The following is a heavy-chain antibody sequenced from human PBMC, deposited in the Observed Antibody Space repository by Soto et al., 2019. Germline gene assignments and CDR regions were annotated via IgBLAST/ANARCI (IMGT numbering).Heavy chain of an antibody. D-gene: IGHD5-18*01. CDR1: GYTFTGYY. Sequence: ASVKVSCKASGYTFTGYYLHWVRQAPGQGLEWMGWINPSSGGANIAQKFQGWVTMTRDTSIDTAYMELTRMRSDDTAVYYCARDAAMGDYYHYGMDVWGQGTPVTVS. V-gene: IGHV1-2*04. J-gene: IGHJ6*02. CDR3: ARDAAMGDYYHYGMDV. CDR2: INPSSGGA.